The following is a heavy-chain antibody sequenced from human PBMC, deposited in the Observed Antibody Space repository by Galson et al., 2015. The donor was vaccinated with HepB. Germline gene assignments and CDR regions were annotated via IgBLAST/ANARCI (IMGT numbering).Heavy chain of an antibody. Sequence: ETLSLTCTVPGGSISSSSYYWGWIRQPPGKGLEWIGSIYYSGSTYCNPSLKSRVTISVDTSKKQFSLKLSSVTAADTAAYYCARHTYNFWSGYSSNYFQFHGMDVWGQGTTVTVSS. J-gene: IGHJ6*02. CDR3: ARHTYNFWSGYSSNYFQFHGMDV. V-gene: IGHV4-39*01. CDR1: GGSISSSSYY. CDR2: IYYSGST. D-gene: IGHD3-3*01.